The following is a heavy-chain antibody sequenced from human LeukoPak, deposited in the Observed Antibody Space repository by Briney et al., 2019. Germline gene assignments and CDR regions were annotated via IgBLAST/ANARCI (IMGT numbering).Heavy chain of an antibody. Sequence: ASVKVSCKASGGTFSSYAISWVRQAPGQGLEWMGGIIPIFGTANYAQKFQGRVTITADESTSTAYMELSSLRSEDTAVYYCAGVGSPSYYYYGMDVWGQGTTVTVSS. D-gene: IGHD2-15*01. CDR1: GGTFSSYA. CDR2: IIPIFGTA. V-gene: IGHV1-69*13. J-gene: IGHJ6*02. CDR3: AGVGSPSYYYYGMDV.